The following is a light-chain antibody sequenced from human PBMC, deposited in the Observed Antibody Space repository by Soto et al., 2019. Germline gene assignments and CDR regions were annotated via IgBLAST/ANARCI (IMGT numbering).Light chain of an antibody. CDR2: EVN. CDR1: SSDVGGYNY. J-gene: IGLJ2*01. CDR3: SSYGGSNNLI. Sequence: QSALTQPPSASGSPGQSVTISCTGTSSDVGGYNYVSWYQQHPGKVPKLMIYEVNKRPSGVPDRFSGSKSGNTGSLTVSGLQAEDEADYYCSSYGGSNNLIFGGGTKLTVL. V-gene: IGLV2-8*01.